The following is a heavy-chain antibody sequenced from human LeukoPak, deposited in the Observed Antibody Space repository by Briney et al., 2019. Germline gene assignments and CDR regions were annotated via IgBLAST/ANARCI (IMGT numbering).Heavy chain of an antibody. Sequence: PSETLSLTCTVSGGSISSYYWSWIRQPAGKGLEWIGCIYTSGNTNYNPSLKSRVTISVDKSKNQFSLKLSSVTAADTAVYYCARVLVGANYYYYMDVWGKGTTVTVSS. CDR3: ARVLVGANYYYYMDV. D-gene: IGHD1-26*01. V-gene: IGHV4-4*07. J-gene: IGHJ6*03. CDR2: IYTSGNT. CDR1: GGSISSYY.